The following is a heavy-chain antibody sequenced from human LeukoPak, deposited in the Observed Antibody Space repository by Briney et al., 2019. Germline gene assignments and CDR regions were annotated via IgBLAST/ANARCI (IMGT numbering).Heavy chain of an antibody. CDR1: GGSISSSSYY. D-gene: IGHD5-18*01. Sequence: SETQSLTCTVSGGSISSSSYYWGWIRQPPGKGLEWIGSIYYSGSTYYNPSLKSRVTISVDTSKNQFSLKLSSVTAADTAVYYCARPGGYSYGGDFDYWGQGTLVTVSS. CDR3: ARPGGYSYGGDFDY. CDR2: IYYSGST. J-gene: IGHJ4*02. V-gene: IGHV4-39*01.